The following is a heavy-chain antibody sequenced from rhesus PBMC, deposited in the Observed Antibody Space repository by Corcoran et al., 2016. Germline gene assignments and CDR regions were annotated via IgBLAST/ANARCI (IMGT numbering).Heavy chain of an antibody. CDR1: GYSISSGYD. Sequence: QVQLQESGPGLVKPSETLSLTCAVSGYSISSGYDWNWIRQPPGKGLEWMGSIGGALGTPNHNPSRKSRVTISKDTSKNQFSLILSSVTAADTALYYCGRGNYGLDSWGQGVVVTVSS. CDR2: IGGALGTP. J-gene: IGHJ6*01. CDR3: GRGNYGLDS. V-gene: IGHV4-127*01.